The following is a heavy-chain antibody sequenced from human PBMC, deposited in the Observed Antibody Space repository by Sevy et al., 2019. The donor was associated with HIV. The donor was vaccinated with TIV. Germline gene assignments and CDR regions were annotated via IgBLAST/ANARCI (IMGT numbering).Heavy chain of an antibody. J-gene: IGHJ5*02. D-gene: IGHD6-13*01. Sequence: GGSLRLSCAASGFTFDDYAMHWVRQAPGKGLEWVSGISWKSGSIGYAASVEGRFTISRDNAKKSLYLQMNSLRADDTALYYCAKEVYGGIAAAGTGEFDPWGQGTLVTVSS. V-gene: IGHV3-9*01. CDR3: AKEVYGGIAAAGTGEFDP. CDR1: GFTFDDYA. CDR2: ISWKSGSI.